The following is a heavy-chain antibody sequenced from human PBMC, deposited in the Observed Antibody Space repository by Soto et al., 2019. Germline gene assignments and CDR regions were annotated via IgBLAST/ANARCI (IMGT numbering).Heavy chain of an antibody. CDR2: IILALGTP. Sequence: QVLLVQSGAEMKQPGSSVSVSCKASGDSFTNYAFTWVRQAPGQGTEWLGGIILALGTPHYSQRFQGRLTITADESSSTVYMELGSLRLDDTAVYYCGRYCTNTKCRGGYYLDLWGQGTLLTVSS. D-gene: IGHD2-8*01. CDR1: GDSFTNYA. J-gene: IGHJ5*02. CDR3: GRYCTNTKCRGGYYLDL. V-gene: IGHV1-69*01.